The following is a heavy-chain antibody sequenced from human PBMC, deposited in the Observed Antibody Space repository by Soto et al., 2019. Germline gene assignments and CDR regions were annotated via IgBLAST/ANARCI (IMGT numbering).Heavy chain of an antibody. CDR1: GYTFTSYA. V-gene: IGHV1-3*01. CDR3: ARAPYYYDSSAYYDY. CDR2: INAGNGNT. Sequence: ASVKVSCKASGYTFTSYAMHWVRQAPGQRLEWMGWINAGNGNTKYSQKFQGRVTITRDTSASTAYMELSSLRSEDTAVYYCARAPYYYDSSAYYDYGGEGTLVTVSS. D-gene: IGHD3-22*01. J-gene: IGHJ4*02.